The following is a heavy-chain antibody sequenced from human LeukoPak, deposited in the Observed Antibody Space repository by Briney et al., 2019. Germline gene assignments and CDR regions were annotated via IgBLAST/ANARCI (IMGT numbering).Heavy chain of an antibody. CDR3: TYLPRARFHY. J-gene: IGHJ4*02. V-gene: IGHV3-15*01. CDR1: GFIISNAW. Sequence: GGLMRLSCAASGFIISNAWMSWVRQAPGKGLEWVGRIKSKTDGGTTHYAAPVKGRFTISRDDSKNTLYLQMNSLTTEDTAVYYCTYLPRARFHYWGQGT. CDR2: IKSKTDGGTT.